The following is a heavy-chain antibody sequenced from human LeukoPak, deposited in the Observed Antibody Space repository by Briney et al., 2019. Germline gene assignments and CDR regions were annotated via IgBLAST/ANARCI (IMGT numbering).Heavy chain of an antibody. J-gene: IGHJ4*02. CDR2: VDGGGSST. CDR1: GFTFSNHW. D-gene: IGHD6-19*01. V-gene: IGHV3-74*01. Sequence: GGSLRLSCAASGFTFSNHWMHWVRQVPGKGPVWVSRVDGGGSSTSYADSVKGRFSISRDNAKSTLYLQMNSLIVEDTAVYFCASACSSGWYYFDYWGQGTPVTVSS. CDR3: ASACSSGWYYFDY.